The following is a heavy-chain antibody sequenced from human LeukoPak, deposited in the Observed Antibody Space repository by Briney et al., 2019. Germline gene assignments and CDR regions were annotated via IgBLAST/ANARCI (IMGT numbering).Heavy chain of an antibody. D-gene: IGHD6-13*01. CDR2: IIPIFGTA. CDR3: ARVGYSSSWYSSYYYYYYMDV. CDR1: GGTFSSYA. Sequence: SVKVSCKASGGTFSSYAISWVRQAPGQGLEWMGGIIPIFGTANYAQKFQGRVTITADKSTSTAYMELSSLRSDDTAVYYCARVGYSSSWYSSYYYYYYMDVWGKGTTVTVSS. V-gene: IGHV1-69*06. J-gene: IGHJ6*03.